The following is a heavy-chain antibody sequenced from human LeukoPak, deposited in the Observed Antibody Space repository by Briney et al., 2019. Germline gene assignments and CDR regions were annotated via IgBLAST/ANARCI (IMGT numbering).Heavy chain of an antibody. D-gene: IGHD1-14*01. CDR1: GGSISSYY. CDR3: ARLNMAGGAFDI. CDR2: IYYSGST. V-gene: IGHV4-59*08. J-gene: IGHJ3*02. Sequence: TETLSLTCTVSGGSISSYYWSWIRQPPGKGLEWIGYIYYSGSTNHNPSLKSRVTISVDTSKNQFSLKLSSVTAADTAVYYCARLNMAGGAFDIWGQGTMVTVSS.